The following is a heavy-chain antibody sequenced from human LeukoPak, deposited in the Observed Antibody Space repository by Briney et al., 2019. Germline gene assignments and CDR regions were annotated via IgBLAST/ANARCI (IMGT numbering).Heavy chain of an antibody. V-gene: IGHV3-23*01. Sequence: PGGSLRLSCAASGFTFSSYAMSWVRQAPGKGLEWVSAISGSGGSTYYADSVKGRFTISRDNSKNTLYLQMNSLRAEDTAVYYCAKDDLGEQQSGGWFDPWGQGTLVTVSS. CDR1: GFTFSSYA. CDR2: ISGSGGST. CDR3: AKDDLGEQQSGGWFDP. D-gene: IGHD3-10*01. J-gene: IGHJ5*02.